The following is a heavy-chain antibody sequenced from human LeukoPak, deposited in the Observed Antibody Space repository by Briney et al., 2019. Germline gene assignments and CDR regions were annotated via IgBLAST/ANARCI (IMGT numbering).Heavy chain of an antibody. V-gene: IGHV6-1*01. J-gene: IGHJ4*02. CDR1: GDTVSGNSVA. CDR2: IYYRSKWGS. Sequence: SQTLSLTCAISGDTVSGNSVAWHWLRQSPSRGLEWLVRIYYRSKWGSDYATSVKIRITINIDTSKNQFSLQLNSVTPDDTALYYCARGRSWPLDYWGQGTLVTVSS. CDR3: ARGRSWPLDY. D-gene: IGHD6-13*01.